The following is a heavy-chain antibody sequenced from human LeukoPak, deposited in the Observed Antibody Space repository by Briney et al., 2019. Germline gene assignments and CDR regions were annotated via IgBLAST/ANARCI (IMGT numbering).Heavy chain of an antibody. D-gene: IGHD6-13*01. V-gene: IGHV3-23*01. CDR3: AKTRPLDSSSWSHGDY. Sequence: SWVRQAPGKGLEWVSAISGSGDSTYYGDSVKGRFTISRDNSKNTLYLQMNSLRAEDTAVYYCAKTRPLDSSSWSHGDYWGQGTLVTVSS. J-gene: IGHJ4*02. CDR2: ISGSGDST.